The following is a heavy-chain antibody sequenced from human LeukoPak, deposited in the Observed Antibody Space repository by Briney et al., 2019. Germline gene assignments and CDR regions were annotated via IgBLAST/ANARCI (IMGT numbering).Heavy chain of an antibody. CDR1: GYTFTVYY. CDR2: INPNSGGT. V-gene: IGHV1-2*02. CDR3: ASVSYYDSSGYPYFDY. J-gene: IGHJ4*02. D-gene: IGHD3-22*01. Sequence: ASVKVSCKASGYTFTVYYMHWVRQAPGQGREWMGWINPNSGGTNYAQKFQGRVTITRDRSISTAYMELSRLRSDDTAVYYCASVSYYDSSGYPYFDYWGQGTLVTVSS.